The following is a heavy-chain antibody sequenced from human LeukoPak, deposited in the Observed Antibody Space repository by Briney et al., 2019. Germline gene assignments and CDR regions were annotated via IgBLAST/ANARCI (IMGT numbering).Heavy chain of an antibody. J-gene: IGHJ4*02. Sequence: GASVKVSCKASGYTFTSYGISWVRQAPGQGLEWMGWISAYNGNTNYAQKLQGRVTMTTDTSTSTAYMELRSLRSDDTAVYYCARYGPARRFWGSSSWSGTLDYWGQGTLVTVSS. CDR2: ISAYNGNT. V-gene: IGHV1-18*01. D-gene: IGHD6-13*01. CDR1: GYTFTSYG. CDR3: ARYGPARRFWGSSSWSGTLDY.